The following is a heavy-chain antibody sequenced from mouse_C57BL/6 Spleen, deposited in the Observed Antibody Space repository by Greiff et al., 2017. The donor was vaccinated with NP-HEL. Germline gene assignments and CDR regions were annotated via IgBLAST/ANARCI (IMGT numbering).Heavy chain of an antibody. CDR3: VRAYYYGSSPYFDY. D-gene: IGHD1-1*01. J-gene: IGHJ2*01. V-gene: IGHV10-3*01. CDR2: IRSKSSDYAT. Sequence: EVQLVESGGGLVQPKGSLKLSCAASGFTFNTYSMHWVRQAPGKGLEWVARIRSKSSDYATYYAFSVKDRFTISRDDSQSMLYLQMNNLKTKDTAMYYCVRAYYYGSSPYFDYWGQGTTLTVSS. CDR1: GFTFNTYS.